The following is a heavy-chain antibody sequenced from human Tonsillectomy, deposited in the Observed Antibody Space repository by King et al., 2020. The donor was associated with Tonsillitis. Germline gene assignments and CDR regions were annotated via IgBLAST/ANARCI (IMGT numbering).Heavy chain of an antibody. D-gene: IGHD6-19*01. CDR3: VRENSRAVDRMYYYYGMDV. CDR2: TYYRSKWYN. V-gene: IGHV6-1*01. Sequence: VQLQQSGPGLVKPSQTLSLTCAISGDSVSNNSAAWNWIRQSPSRGLEWLGRTYYRSKWYNDYAISVKSRTAITPDTSKSQLSLMLDSVTPEDTAVYYCVRENSRAVDRMYYYYGMDVWGQGTTVTVSS. J-gene: IGHJ6*02. CDR1: GDSVSNNSAA.